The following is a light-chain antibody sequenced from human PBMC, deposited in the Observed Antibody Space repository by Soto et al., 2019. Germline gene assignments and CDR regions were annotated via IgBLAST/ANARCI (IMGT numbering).Light chain of an antibody. CDR3: SSYTSSSSYV. CDR2: EVS. J-gene: IGLJ1*01. CDR1: SSDVGGYNY. Sequence: QSVLTQPASVSGSPGQSITISCTGTSSDVGGYNYVSWYQQHPGKAPKLMIYEVSNRPSGVSNRFSGSKSGNTASLTTSGLQADYESDYYCSSYTSSSSYVFGTLTKATV. V-gene: IGLV2-14*01.